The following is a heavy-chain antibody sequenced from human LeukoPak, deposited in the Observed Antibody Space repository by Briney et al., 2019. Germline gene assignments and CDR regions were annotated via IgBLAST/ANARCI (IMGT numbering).Heavy chain of an antibody. CDR3: ARGAPGY. CDR2: INHSGST. V-gene: IGHV4-34*01. CDR1: GGSFSGYQ. J-gene: IGHJ4*02. Sequence: NPSETLSLTCAVYGGSFSGYQWTWIRQPPGKGLEWIGEINHSGSTNYNPSLKSRVTISVDTSKSQFSLKLSSVTAADTAVYYCARGAPGYWGQGTLVTVSS.